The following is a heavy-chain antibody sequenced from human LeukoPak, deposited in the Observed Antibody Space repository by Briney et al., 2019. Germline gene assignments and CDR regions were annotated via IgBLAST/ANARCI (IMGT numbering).Heavy chain of an antibody. CDR3: ARDLKYYYDSSGYYPPGIKNYYGMDV. CDR2: IWYDRSNK. Sequence: PGGSLRLSCAASGFTFSSYGMHWVRQAPGKGLEWVAVIWYDRSNKYYADSVKGRFTISRDNSKNTLYLQMNSLRAEDTAVYYCARDLKYYYDSSGYYPPGIKNYYGMDVWGQGTTVTVSS. D-gene: IGHD3-22*01. J-gene: IGHJ6*02. V-gene: IGHV3-33*01. CDR1: GFTFSSYG.